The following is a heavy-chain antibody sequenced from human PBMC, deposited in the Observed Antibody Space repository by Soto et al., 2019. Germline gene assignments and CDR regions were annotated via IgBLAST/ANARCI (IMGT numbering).Heavy chain of an antibody. V-gene: IGHV1-69*12. CDR1: GGTFTSYA. CDR3: ARHGTGYYDFIDS. Sequence: QVQLVQSGAEVRKPGSSVKVSCKASGGTFTSYAISWVRQAPGQGLEWVGGIIPIFGTPNYAQRFQGRVTITAGESTTYMELSSLRSDDTAVYYCARHGTGYYDFIDSWGQGTLVIVSS. D-gene: IGHD1-26*01. J-gene: IGHJ4*02. CDR2: IIPIFGTP.